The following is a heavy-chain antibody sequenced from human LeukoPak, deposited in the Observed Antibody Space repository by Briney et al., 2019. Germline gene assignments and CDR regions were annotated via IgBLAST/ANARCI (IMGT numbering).Heavy chain of an antibody. J-gene: IGHJ5*02. CDR1: GGTFSSYT. V-gene: IGHV1-69*02. CDR2: IIPILGIA. Sequence: SVKVSCKASGGTFSSYTISWVRQAPGQGLEWMGRIIPILGIANYAQKFQGRVTITADKSTSTAYMELSSLRSEDTAVYYCARSKRYSSGWSNWFDPWGQGTLVTVSS. D-gene: IGHD6-13*01. CDR3: ARSKRYSSGWSNWFDP.